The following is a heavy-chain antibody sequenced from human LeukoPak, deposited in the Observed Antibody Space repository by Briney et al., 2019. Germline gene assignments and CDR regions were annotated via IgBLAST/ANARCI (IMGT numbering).Heavy chain of an antibody. V-gene: IGHV4-39*01. Sequence: PSETLSLTCTVSGGSISSSSYYWGWIRQPPGKGLEWIGSIYYSGSTYYNPSLKSRVTISVDTSKNQFSLKLSSVTAADTAVYYCASGSPPSDIVVVVAAIPLHWFDPWGQGTLVTVSS. CDR1: GGSISSSSYY. J-gene: IGHJ5*02. CDR2: IYYSGST. CDR3: ASGSPPSDIVVVVAAIPLHWFDP. D-gene: IGHD2-15*01.